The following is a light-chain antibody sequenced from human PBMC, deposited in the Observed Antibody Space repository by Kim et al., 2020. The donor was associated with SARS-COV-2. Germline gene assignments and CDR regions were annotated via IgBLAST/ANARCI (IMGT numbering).Light chain of an antibody. CDR1: QTISSF. CDR2: KAS. J-gene: IGKJ4*01. CDR3: QQYSSFPLT. Sequence: DIQMTQSPSTLSASVGDRVTITCRASQTISSFLAWYQHVPGKAPKLLIYKASSVESRVPSRFSGSGSETEFTLTIGSLQPDDFGTYYCQQYSSFPLTFGGGTKVDIK. V-gene: IGKV1-5*03.